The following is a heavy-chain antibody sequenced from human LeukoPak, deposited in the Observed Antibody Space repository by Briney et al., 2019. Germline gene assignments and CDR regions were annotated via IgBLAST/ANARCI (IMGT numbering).Heavy chain of an antibody. CDR2: INPSGGST. CDR3: ASTGPSAYCCCDCYSQIDAFDI. D-gene: IGHD2-21*02. V-gene: IGHV1-46*01. J-gene: IGHJ3*02. CDR1: GYTFTSYY. Sequence: ASVKVSCKASGYTFTSYYMHWVRQAPGQGLEWMGIINPSGGSTSYAQKFQGRVTMTRDTSTSTVYMELSSLRSEDTAVYYCASTGPSAYCCCDCYSQIDAFDIWGQGTMVTVSS.